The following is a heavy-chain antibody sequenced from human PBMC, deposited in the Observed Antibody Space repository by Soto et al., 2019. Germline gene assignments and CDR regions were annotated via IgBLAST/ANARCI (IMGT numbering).Heavy chain of an antibody. CDR1: GFTFSSYA. CDR2: ISGSGGST. CDR3: AKDGEDIVVVVAATGWFDP. V-gene: IGHV3-23*01. D-gene: IGHD2-15*01. J-gene: IGHJ5*02. Sequence: GGSLRLSCAASGFTFSSYAMSWVRQAPGKGLEWVSAISGSGGSTYYADSVKGRFTISRDNSKNTLYLQMNSLRAEDTAVYYCAKDGEDIVVVVAATGWFDPWGQGTLVTVSS.